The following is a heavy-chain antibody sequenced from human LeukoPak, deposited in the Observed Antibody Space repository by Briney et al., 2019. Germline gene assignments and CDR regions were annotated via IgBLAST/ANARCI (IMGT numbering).Heavy chain of an antibody. CDR1: GYSISSGYY. CDR3: GRVSWVIDY. J-gene: IGHJ4*02. D-gene: IGHD2-15*01. CDR2: IYHSGST. V-gene: IGHV4-38-2*02. Sequence: SETLSLTCTVSGYSISSGYYWGWIRQPPGKGLEWIGGIYHSGSTSYNSSLKSRLTLSIDTSKNQISLKLNSVTAADTAVYYCGRVSWVIDYWGQGTLVTVSS.